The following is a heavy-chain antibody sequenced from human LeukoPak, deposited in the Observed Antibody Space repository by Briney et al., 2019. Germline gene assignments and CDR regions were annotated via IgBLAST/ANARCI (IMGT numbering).Heavy chain of an antibody. J-gene: IGHJ6*03. CDR3: ARVLAVPPYYYYMDV. V-gene: IGHV4-4*07. D-gene: IGHD2-8*02. CDR2: IYTSGST. Sequence: SETLSLTCTVSGGSISSYYWSWIRQPAGKGLEWIGRIYTSGSTNYNPSLKSRVTMSVDTSKNQFSLKLSSVTAADTAVYYCARVLAVPPYYYYMDVWGKGTTVTVSS. CDR1: GGSISSYY.